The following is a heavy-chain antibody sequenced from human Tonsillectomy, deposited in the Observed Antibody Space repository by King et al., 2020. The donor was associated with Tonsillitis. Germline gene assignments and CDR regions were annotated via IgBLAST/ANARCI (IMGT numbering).Heavy chain of an antibody. CDR3: ARATTTGYYGMDV. D-gene: IGHD1-26*01. CDR2: ISYDGSNN. CDR1: GFTFRNFA. V-gene: IGHV3-30-3*01. J-gene: IGHJ6*04. Sequence: VQLVESGGGVVQPGRSLRLSCAASGFTFRNFAMHWVRQAPGKGLEWVAVISYDGSNNYYADSVKGRFTISRDNSRNTLYLQMNSLRGEDTAVYYCARATTTGYYGMDVWGKGTTVTVSS.